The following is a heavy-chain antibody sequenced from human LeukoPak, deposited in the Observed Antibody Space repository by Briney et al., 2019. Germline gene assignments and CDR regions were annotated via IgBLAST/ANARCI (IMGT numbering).Heavy chain of an antibody. CDR2: INPDSGGT. J-gene: IGHJ4*02. CDR1: GYTFTVYY. CDR3: ARDLEGLERYFDY. D-gene: IGHD1-1*01. Sequence: ASVKVSCKASGYTFTVYYIHWVRQTPGQRLEWMGWINPDSGGTHYAQKFQGRVTMTRDTSISTSYMELSRLRSDDTAIYYCARDLEGLERYFDYWGQGTLVTVSS. V-gene: IGHV1-2*02.